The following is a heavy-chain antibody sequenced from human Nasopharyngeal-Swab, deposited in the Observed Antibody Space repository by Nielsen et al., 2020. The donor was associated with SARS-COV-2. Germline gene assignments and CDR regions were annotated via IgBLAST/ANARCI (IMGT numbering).Heavy chain of an antibody. CDR1: GGSFSGYY. CDR2: INHSGST. D-gene: IGHD2-21*02. Sequence: SETLSLTCAVYGGSFSGYYWSWIRQPPGKGLEWIGEINHSGSTNYNPSLKSRVTISVDTSKNQFSLKLSSVTAADTAVYYCARAAVVTGDAFDIWGQGTMVTVSS. J-gene: IGHJ3*02. V-gene: IGHV4-34*01. CDR3: ARAAVVTGDAFDI.